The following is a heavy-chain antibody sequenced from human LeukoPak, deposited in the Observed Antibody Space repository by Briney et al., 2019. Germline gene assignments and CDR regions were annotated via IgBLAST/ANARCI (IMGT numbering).Heavy chain of an antibody. CDR1: GFTFSIYW. J-gene: IGHJ4*02. CDR3: ARTAGYDYVWGSYRHYIDY. Sequence: GGSLRLSCAASGFTFSIYWMHWVRQAPGKGLVWISRFNGDGSITNYADSVKGRFTISRDNAKNSLYLQMNSLRAEDTAVYYCARTAGYDYVWGSYRHYIDYWGQGTLVTVSS. D-gene: IGHD3-16*02. V-gene: IGHV3-74*01. CDR2: FNGDGSIT.